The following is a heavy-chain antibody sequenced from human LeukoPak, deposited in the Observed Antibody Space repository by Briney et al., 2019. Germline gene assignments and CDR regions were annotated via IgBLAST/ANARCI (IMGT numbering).Heavy chain of an antibody. CDR3: ARDRYYYDSSGLRKYFQH. J-gene: IGHJ1*01. Sequence: PGGSLRLSCAASGFTFSSYAMSWVRQAPGKGLEWVSAISGSGGSTYYADSVKGRFTISRDNAKNSLYLQMNSLRAEDTAVYYCARDRYYYDSSGLRKYFQHWGQGTLVTFSS. V-gene: IGHV3-23*01. CDR1: GFTFSSYA. CDR2: ISGSGGST. D-gene: IGHD3-22*01.